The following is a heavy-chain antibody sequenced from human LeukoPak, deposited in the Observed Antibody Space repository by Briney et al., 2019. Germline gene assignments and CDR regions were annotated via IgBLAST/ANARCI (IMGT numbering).Heavy chain of an antibody. V-gene: IGHV1-2*02. CDR2: INPKSGGT. CDR1: GYIFTDYF. CDR3: ASRDGSVFDY. D-gene: IGHD5-24*01. Sequence: GASVKVSCKASGYIFTDYFMHWVRQAPGQGLEWMGWINPKSGGTNYAPNLQGRVTMTRDTPTSTAYMELSRLRSDDTAVYYCASRDGSVFDYWGQGTLVTVSS. J-gene: IGHJ4*02.